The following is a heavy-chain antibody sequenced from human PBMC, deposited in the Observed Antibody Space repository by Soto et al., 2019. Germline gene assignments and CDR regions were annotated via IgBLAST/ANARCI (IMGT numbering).Heavy chain of an antibody. D-gene: IGHD2-2*01. CDR3: AIHSTVGNYYYYYGIDV. J-gene: IGHJ6*02. CDR2: IYYSGST. Sequence: SETLSLTCTVSGGSISTNNYYWGWIRQPPEKGLEWIGSIYYSGSTYYNPSLKSRVTISVDTSKNQFSLKLSSVTAADTAVYYCAIHSTVGNYYYYYGIDVWGQGTTVTVSS. CDR1: GGSISTNNYY. V-gene: IGHV4-39*01.